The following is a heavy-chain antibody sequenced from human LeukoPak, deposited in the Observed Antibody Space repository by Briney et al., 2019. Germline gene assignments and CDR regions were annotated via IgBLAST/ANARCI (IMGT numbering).Heavy chain of an antibody. CDR2: INQDGSVK. D-gene: IGHD3-3*01. CDR3: TRDFVF. V-gene: IGHV3-7*01. J-gene: IGHJ4*02. CDR1: GFAFSTYW. Sequence: VGPLRVSCAASGFAFSTYWMDLVREAPGKGLEWVGNINQDGSVKHYVDSVRGRFTISRDNARNSVYLQMNALRVEDTAVYYCTRDFVFWGQGTLVTASS.